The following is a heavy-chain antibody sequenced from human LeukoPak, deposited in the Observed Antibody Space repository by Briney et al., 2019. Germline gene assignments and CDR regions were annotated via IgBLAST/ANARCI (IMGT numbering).Heavy chain of an antibody. J-gene: IGHJ4*02. CDR1: GFTFSSYA. CDR2: IRHDGGHK. Sequence: GGSLRLSCAASGFTFSSYAMHWVRQAPGKGLEWLAFIRHDGGHKYYADSVKGRFSIPRDNAKNSLYLQMNSLRAEDTAVYYCARERGLYYDYVWGSYRPAHFDYWGQGTLVTVSS. CDR3: ARERGLYYDYVWGSYRPAHFDY. D-gene: IGHD3-16*02. V-gene: IGHV3-30*02.